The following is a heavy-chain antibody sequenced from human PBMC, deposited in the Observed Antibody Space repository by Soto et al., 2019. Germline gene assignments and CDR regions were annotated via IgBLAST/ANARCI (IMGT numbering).Heavy chain of an antibody. V-gene: IGHV1-2*06. CDR2: INPNSDAT. Sequence: QVHLVQSGAEVKKPGASVKVSCKASGYTFTDYYMHWVRQAPGQGLEWMGRINPNSDATNYAQKFQGRVTMTRDTSITTAYMELSRLRSDDTAVYYCVRGGRIGGGFEEGLDYWGQGTLVTVSS. CDR1: GYTFTDYY. J-gene: IGHJ4*02. D-gene: IGHD5-12*01. CDR3: VRGGRIGGGFEEGLDY.